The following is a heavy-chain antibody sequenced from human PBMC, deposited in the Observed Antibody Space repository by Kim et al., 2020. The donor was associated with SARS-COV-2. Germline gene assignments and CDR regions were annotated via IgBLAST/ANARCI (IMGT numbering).Heavy chain of an antibody. J-gene: IGHJ5*02. V-gene: IGHV7-4-1*02. CDR2: INTNTGNP. CDR3: ASTFWSGYTNWFDP. D-gene: IGHD3-3*01. Sequence: ASVKLSCKASGYTFTSYAMNWVRQAPGQGLEWMGWINTNTGNPTYAQGFTGRFVFSLDTSVSTAYLQISSLKAEDTAVYYCASTFWSGYTNWFDPWGQGTLVTVSS. CDR1: GYTFTSYA.